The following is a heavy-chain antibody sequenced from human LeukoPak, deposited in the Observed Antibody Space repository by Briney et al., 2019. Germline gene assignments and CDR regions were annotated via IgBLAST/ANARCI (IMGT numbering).Heavy chain of an antibody. CDR3: VWFGGLDAFDI. V-gene: IGHV3-74*01. Sequence: GGSLRLSCAASRFTFSSYWMHWVRQAPGKGLVWVSRINSDGSSTSYADSVKGRFTISRDNAKNTLYLQMNSLRAEDTAVYYCVWFGGLDAFDIWGQGTMVTVSS. D-gene: IGHD3-3*01. CDR2: INSDGSST. CDR1: RFTFSSYW. J-gene: IGHJ3*02.